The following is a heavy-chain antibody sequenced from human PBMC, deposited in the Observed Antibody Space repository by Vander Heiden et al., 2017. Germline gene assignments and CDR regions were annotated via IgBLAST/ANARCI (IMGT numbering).Heavy chain of an antibody. V-gene: IGHV3-9*01. D-gene: IGHD2-8*01. J-gene: IGHJ4*02. CDR2: ISWNSGSI. CDR3: AKAAVYAIGPYYFDY. Sequence: EVQLVESGGGLVQPGRSLRLSCAASGFTFDDYAMHWVRQAPGKGLEWVSGISWNSGSIGYADSVKGRFTISRDNAKNSLYLQMNSLRAEDTALYYCAKAAVYAIGPYYFDYWCQGTLVTVSS. CDR1: GFTFDDYA.